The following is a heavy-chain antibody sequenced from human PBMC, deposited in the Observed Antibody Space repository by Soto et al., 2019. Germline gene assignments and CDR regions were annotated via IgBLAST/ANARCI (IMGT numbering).Heavy chain of an antibody. V-gene: IGHV4-61*01. CDR3: ARGYCTSTSCSIFNS. D-gene: IGHD2-2*01. CDR1: GGSVSSGSFY. J-gene: IGHJ4*02. Sequence: PSETLSLTCTVSGGSVSSGSFYWSWIRQPPGKGLEWIGYIYYTGTTTYNPSLKSRVTMSADTSKNQFSLRLSPVTAADTAVYYCARGYCTSTSCSIFNSWGQGTLVTVSS. CDR2: IYYTGTT.